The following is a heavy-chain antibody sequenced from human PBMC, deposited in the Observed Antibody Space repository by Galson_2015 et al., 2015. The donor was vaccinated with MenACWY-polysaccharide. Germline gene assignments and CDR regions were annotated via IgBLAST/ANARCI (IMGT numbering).Heavy chain of an antibody. CDR3: ATGAGVVGDS. V-gene: IGHV1-8*01. Sequence: SVKVSCKASGYTFTSRDINWERQAAGQGLEWMGWTTASSGNAVYAQKFQDRVTLTRDTSTSTVYMELSSLRSEDTGVYYCATGAGVVGDSWGQGTLVTVSS. D-gene: IGHD2-15*01. CDR2: TTASSGNA. CDR1: GYTFTSRD. J-gene: IGHJ4*02.